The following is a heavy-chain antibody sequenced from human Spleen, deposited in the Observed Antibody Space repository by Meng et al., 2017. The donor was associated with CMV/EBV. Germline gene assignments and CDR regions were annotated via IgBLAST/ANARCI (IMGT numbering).Heavy chain of an antibody. J-gene: IGHJ5*02. D-gene: IGHD1-7*01. V-gene: IGHV4-39*07. CDR3: ARDHDWNYFDP. CDR1: GGDMSSSNYY. Sequence: CTVSGGDMSSSNYYGGWIRQPPGKGLEWIGSIYYSGSTYYNPSLKSRVTISVDTSKNQFSLKLSSVTAADTAVYYCARDHDWNYFDPWGQGTLVTVSS. CDR2: IYYSGST.